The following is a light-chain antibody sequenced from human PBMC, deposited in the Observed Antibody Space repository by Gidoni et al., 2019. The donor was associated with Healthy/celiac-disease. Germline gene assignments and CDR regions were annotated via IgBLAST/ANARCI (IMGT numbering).Light chain of an antibody. Sequence: EIVFTPSPATLSLSPGERATLSCRASQSVSSYLAWYQQKPGQAPRLLIYDAANRATGIPARFSGSGSGTDFTLTISSLEPEDFAVYYCQQRSNWPPVFTFGPXTKVDIK. CDR2: DAA. CDR3: QQRSNWPPVFT. J-gene: IGKJ3*01. CDR1: QSVSSY. V-gene: IGKV3-11*01.